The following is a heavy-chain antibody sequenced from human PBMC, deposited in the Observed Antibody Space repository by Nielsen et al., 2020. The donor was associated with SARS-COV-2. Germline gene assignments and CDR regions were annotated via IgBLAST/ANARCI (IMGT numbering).Heavy chain of an antibody. CDR2: ITGSGGST. J-gene: IGHJ5*02. D-gene: IGHD6-19*01. CDR1: GFTISSSF. Sequence: GESLKISCGASGFTISSSFMAWVRQAPGKGLEWVSTITGSGGSTYYADSVKGRFTISRDNSNNTLFLQMNSLRAEDTAVYYCAKDPSLYTSMWSIWFDPWGQGTLVTVSS. V-gene: IGHV3-23*01. CDR3: AKDPSLYTSMWSIWFDP.